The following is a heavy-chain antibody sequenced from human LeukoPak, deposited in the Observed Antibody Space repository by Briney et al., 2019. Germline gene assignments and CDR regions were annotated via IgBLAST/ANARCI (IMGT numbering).Heavy chain of an antibody. CDR2: IYSTGST. CDR1: GGSISSGSYY. J-gene: IGHJ2*01. Sequence: RTSQTLSLTCIVSGGSISSGSYYWSWIRQPAGKGLEWIGRIYSTGSTSYNPSLKSRVTISVDTSKNQFSLKLSSMTAADTAVYYCAGIGWYFDFWGRGTLVTVSS. CDR3: AGIGWYFDF. V-gene: IGHV4-61*02. D-gene: IGHD3-10*01.